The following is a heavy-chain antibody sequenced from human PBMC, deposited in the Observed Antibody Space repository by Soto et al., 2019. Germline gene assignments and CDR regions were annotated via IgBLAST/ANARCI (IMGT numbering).Heavy chain of an antibody. J-gene: IGHJ3*02. CDR3: AGAPPIDDSDHEAFDI. V-gene: IGHV1-69*12. D-gene: IGHD4-17*01. CDR1: GGTFSRHA. CDR2: ILPIVDAT. Sequence: QVQLVQSGTEVKKPGSSVKVSCKASGGTFSRHAVNWVRQAPGQGLEWMGAILPIVDATNDAQKFQDRVTITADESTGTVYMELRSLRSEDTAVYFCAGAPPIDDSDHEAFDIWGQGTLVIVSS.